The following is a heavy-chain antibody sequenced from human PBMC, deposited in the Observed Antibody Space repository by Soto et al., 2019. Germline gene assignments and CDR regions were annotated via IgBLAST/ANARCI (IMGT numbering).Heavy chain of an antibody. CDR1: GYTFTSYY. CDR2: INPSGGST. V-gene: IGHV1-46*01. CDR3: AASYYYDSSGYYAYYIDY. D-gene: IGHD3-22*01. Sequence: ASVKVSCKASGYTFTSYYMHWVRQAPGQGLEWMGIINPSGGSTNSAQKFQERVTITRDLSTSTAYMELSSLRSEDTAVYYCAASYYYDSSGYYAYYIDYWSQGALVTVSS. J-gene: IGHJ4*02.